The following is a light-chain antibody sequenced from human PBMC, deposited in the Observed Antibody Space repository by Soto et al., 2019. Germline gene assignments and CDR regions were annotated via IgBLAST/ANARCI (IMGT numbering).Light chain of an antibody. J-gene: IGKJ1*01. CDR1: QSVSSN. V-gene: IGKV3-15*01. Sequence: EIVMKQSPATLSVSPGERATLSCRASQSVSSNLAWYQQKPGQAPRLLIYGASTRATGIPARFSGSGSGTEFTLTISSLQSEDFAVYYCQQYNNWPRTFDQGTKVDIK. CDR2: GAS. CDR3: QQYNNWPRT.